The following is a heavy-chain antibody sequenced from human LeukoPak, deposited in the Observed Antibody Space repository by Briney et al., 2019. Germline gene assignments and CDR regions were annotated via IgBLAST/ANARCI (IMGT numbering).Heavy chain of an antibody. CDR1: GFTFSSYA. D-gene: IGHD5-24*01. CDR3: AKSGSNRFDY. Sequence: GGSLRLSCAASGFTFSSYAMSWVRQAPGKGLEWVSNISGGVGSTYYADSVKGRFTISRDNSKNTLYLQMNSLRAEGTAIYYCAKSGSNRFDYWGQGTLVTVSS. J-gene: IGHJ4*02. V-gene: IGHV3-23*01. CDR2: ISGGVGST.